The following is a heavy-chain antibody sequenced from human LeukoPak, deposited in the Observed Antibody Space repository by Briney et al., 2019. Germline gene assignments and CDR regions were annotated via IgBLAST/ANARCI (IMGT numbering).Heavy chain of an antibody. CDR2: ISYDGSNK. V-gene: IGHV3-30-3*01. Sequence: GGSLRLSCAASGFTFSSYAMHWVRQAPGKGLEWVAVISYDGSNKYYADSVRGRFTISRDNSKNTLYLQMNSLRAEDTAVYYCAREVDFWNYYGMGVWGQGTTVTVSS. D-gene: IGHD3-3*01. CDR1: GFTFSSYA. CDR3: AREVDFWNYYGMGV. J-gene: IGHJ6*02.